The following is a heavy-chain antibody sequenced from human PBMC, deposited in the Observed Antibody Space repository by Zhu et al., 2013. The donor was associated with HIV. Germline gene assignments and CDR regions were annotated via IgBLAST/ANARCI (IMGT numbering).Heavy chain of an antibody. V-gene: IGHV3-48*04. CDR2: ISSSSGAI. D-gene: IGHD4-17*01. Sequence: EVQLVESGGGSVQPGGTLRLSCAASGFAFSTFDMNWVRQAPGKGLEWVSYISSSSGAIYYADSVKGRFTISRDNAKNSLYLQMNGLRVEDTAVYYCASEKRETVTTPYHYYYMDVWGKGTTVTVSS. CDR1: GFAFSTFD. J-gene: IGHJ6*03. CDR3: ASEKRETVTTPYHYYYMDV.